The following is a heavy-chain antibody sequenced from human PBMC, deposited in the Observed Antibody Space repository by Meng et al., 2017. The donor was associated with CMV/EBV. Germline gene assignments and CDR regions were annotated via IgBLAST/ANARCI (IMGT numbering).Heavy chain of an antibody. D-gene: IGHD2-15*01. CDR3: ARGGSNGLTF. V-gene: IGHV3-74*03. Sequence: LSCAVSGFPFSNYWMSWVRQGSGKGLVWVSHIHSDGSSTTYADSVKGRFTISRDNAKNTLYLQMNSLRGEDTAVYYCARGGSNGLTFWGQGTLVTVSS. CDR2: IHSDGSST. J-gene: IGHJ1*01. CDR1: GFPFSNYW.